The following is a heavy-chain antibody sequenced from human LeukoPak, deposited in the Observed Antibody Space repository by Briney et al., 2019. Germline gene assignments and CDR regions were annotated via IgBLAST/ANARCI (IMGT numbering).Heavy chain of an antibody. CDR2: IFGSGGSA. V-gene: IGHV3-23*01. CDR3: GKTTVGYSSGRYPGWPVDY. J-gene: IGHJ4*02. CDR1: GFSFNNYA. Sequence: GGSLRLSCAASGFSFNNYAMYWVRQAPGKGLEWVSGIFGSGGSAHYADSVKGRFTISRDNSKNTVYLQLDSRRVEDTAVYYCGKTTVGYSSGRYPGWPVDYWGQGTLVTVSS. D-gene: IGHD2-15*01.